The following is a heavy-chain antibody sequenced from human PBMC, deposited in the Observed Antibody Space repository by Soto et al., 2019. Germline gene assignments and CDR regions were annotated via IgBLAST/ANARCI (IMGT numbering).Heavy chain of an antibody. J-gene: IGHJ3*02. CDR1: GFTFSSYW. D-gene: IGHD2-2*01. Sequence: GGSLSLSCAASGFTFSSYWMSWVRQAPGKGLEWVANIKQDGSEKYYVDSVKGRFTISRDNAKNSLYLQMNSLRAEDTAVYYCAMGSTSWPHADAFDIWGQGTMVTVSS. CDR3: AMGSTSWPHADAFDI. V-gene: IGHV3-7*03. CDR2: IKQDGSEK.